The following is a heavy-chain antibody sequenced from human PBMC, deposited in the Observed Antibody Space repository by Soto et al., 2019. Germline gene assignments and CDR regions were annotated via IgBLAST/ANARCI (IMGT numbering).Heavy chain of an antibody. CDR3: ARYYDILTGYYSSGMDV. CDR2: IYYSGST. V-gene: IGHV4-30-4*01. D-gene: IGHD3-9*01. Sequence: PSETLSLTCTVSGGSISSGDYYWSWIRQPPGKGLEWIGYIYYSGSTYYNPSLKSRVTISVDTSKNQFSLKLSSVTAADTAVYYCARYYDILTGYYSSGMDVWGQGTTVTVSS. J-gene: IGHJ6*02. CDR1: GGSISSGDYY.